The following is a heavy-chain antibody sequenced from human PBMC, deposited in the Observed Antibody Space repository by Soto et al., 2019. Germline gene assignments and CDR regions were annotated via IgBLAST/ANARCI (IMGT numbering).Heavy chain of an antibody. Sequence: QVQLVQSGAEVKKPGASVKVSCKASGYTFTSYDINWVRQATGQGLEWMGWMNPNSGNTGYAQKFQGRVTMTRNTSISTAYMELSSLRSEDTAVYYCARGTLYYDILTCYYVVSAFDIWGQGTMVTVSS. V-gene: IGHV1-8*01. CDR3: ARGTLYYDILTCYYVVSAFDI. J-gene: IGHJ3*02. D-gene: IGHD3-9*01. CDR1: GYTFTSYD. CDR2: MNPNSGNT.